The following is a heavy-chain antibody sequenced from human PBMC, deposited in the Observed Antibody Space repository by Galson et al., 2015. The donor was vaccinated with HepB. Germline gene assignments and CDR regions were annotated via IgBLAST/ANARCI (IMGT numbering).Heavy chain of an antibody. V-gene: IGHV3-48*01. Sequence: SLRLSCAVSGFSFTSHSMNWVRQAPGKGLEWVSYISSGGTKYYADSVKGRFTISRDIAKKSMYLHMSGLRAEDTAIYYCARNPASYDYYNMDVWGQGTTVTVSS. D-gene: IGHD6-25*01. J-gene: IGHJ6*02. CDR2: ISSGGTK. CDR3: ARNPASYDYYNMDV. CDR1: GFSFTSHS.